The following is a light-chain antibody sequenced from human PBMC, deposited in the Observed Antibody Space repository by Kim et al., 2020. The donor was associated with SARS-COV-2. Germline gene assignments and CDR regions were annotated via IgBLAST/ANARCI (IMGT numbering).Light chain of an antibody. J-gene: IGLJ2*01. CDR2: SNN. Sequence: GQQFTISFSGSSTNIGSNYLYWYQQLPATAPKLLIYSNNQRPSGVPDRFSGSKSGTSASLAISGLRSEDEADYYCAAWDDSLSGVVFGGGTQLTVL. CDR1: STNIGSNY. V-gene: IGLV1-47*01. CDR3: AAWDDSLSGVV.